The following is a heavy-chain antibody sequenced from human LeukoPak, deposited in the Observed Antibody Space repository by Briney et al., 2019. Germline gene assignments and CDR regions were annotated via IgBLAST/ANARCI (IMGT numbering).Heavy chain of an antibody. J-gene: IGHJ4*02. CDR2: ISYDGSNK. CDR3: ARVKGSSTFDY. Sequence: GGSLRLSCAASGFTFSSYTMQWVRQAPGKGLEWVAVISYDGSNKYYADSVKGRFTISRDNSKNTLYLQMNSLRAEDTAVEYYARVKGSSTFDYWGQGTLVTVSS. D-gene: IGHD2-2*01. V-gene: IGHV3-30-3*01. CDR1: GFTFSSYT.